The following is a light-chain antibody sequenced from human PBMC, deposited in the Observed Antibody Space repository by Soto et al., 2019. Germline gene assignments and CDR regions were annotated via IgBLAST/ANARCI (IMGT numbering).Light chain of an antibody. Sequence: EIVLTQSPATLSVSPGDRATLSCRASQSVRSDLAWLQQKPGQAPRLLIYDASTRATGIPARFSGSVSGPELTVTISSLQSEDFAIYDDQQYNNWPLTFGGGTKVEIK. J-gene: IGKJ4*01. CDR1: QSVRSD. CDR2: DAS. V-gene: IGKV3-15*01. CDR3: QQYNNWPLT.